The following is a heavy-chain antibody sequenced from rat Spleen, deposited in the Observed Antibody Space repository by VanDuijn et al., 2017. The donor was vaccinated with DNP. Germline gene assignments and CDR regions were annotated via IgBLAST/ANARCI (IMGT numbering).Heavy chain of an antibody. D-gene: IGHD1-2*01. J-gene: IGHJ3*01. CDR2: ISYDGSST. CDR3: ARSDSYGFPY. V-gene: IGHV5-7*01. Sequence: EVQLVESGGGLVQPGNSLKLSCAASGFTFSDYAMAWVRQSPKKGLEWVATISYDGSSTYYRDSVKGRFTISRDNAKSTLYLQMDSLRSEDTATYYCARSDSYGFPYWGQGTLVTVSS. CDR1: GFTFSDYA.